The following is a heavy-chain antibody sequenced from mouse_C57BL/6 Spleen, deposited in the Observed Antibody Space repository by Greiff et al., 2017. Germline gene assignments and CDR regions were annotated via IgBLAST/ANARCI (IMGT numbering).Heavy chain of an antibody. V-gene: IGHV1-15*01. CDR2: IDPETGGT. Sequence: QVQLQQSGAELVRPGASVTLSCKASGYTFTDYEMHWVKQTPVHGLEWIGAIDPETGGTAYNQKFKGKAILTADKSSSTAYMELRSLTSEDSAVYYCTRGGFYYYGSSYFYWGQGTLVTVSA. D-gene: IGHD1-1*01. J-gene: IGHJ3*01. CDR1: GYTFTDYE. CDR3: TRGGFYYYGSSYFY.